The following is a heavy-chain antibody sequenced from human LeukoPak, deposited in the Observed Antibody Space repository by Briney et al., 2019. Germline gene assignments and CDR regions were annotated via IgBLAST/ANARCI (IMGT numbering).Heavy chain of an antibody. V-gene: IGHV3-30*02. D-gene: IGHD1-26*01. CDR1: GFTFSNYG. J-gene: IGHJ4*02. CDR3: AKPHFGTYYSLDY. Sequence: PGGSLRLSCAASGFTFSNYGMHWVRQTPGKGLEWVAFIRYDGSNQYYPDSVKGRFTISRDNSRNTLYLQMNSLRAEDTAVYYCAKPHFGTYYSLDYWGQGTLVTVSS. CDR2: IRYDGSNQ.